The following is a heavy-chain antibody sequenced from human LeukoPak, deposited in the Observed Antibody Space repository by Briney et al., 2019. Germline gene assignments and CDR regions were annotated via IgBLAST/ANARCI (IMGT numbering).Heavy chain of an antibody. V-gene: IGHV3-23*01. D-gene: IGHD6-13*01. CDR1: GFTFSTYG. CDR2: ISGGGGST. CDR3: ARDRSISAAGDTY. Sequence: GGSLRLSCAASGFTFSTYGMGWVRQAPGKGLEWVPAISGGGGSTYYADSVKGRFTISRDNSNNTLYLQMNSLRAEDTAVYYCARDRSISAAGDTYWGQGTLVTVSS. J-gene: IGHJ4*02.